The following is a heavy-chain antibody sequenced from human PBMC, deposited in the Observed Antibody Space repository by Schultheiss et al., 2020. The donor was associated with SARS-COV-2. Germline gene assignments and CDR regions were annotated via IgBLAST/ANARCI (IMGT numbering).Heavy chain of an antibody. CDR1: GFTFSSYG. CDR3: ASGKYYYDSSGYYAFDI. Sequence: GGSLRLSCAASGFTFSSYGMHWVRQAPGKGLEWVALISHDGKIQFHTDSVKGRFTISRDNAKNSLYLQMNSLSAEDTAVYYCASGKYYYDSSGYYAFDIWGQGTMVTVSS. D-gene: IGHD3-22*01. J-gene: IGHJ3*02. CDR2: ISHDGKIQ. V-gene: IGHV3-30*03.